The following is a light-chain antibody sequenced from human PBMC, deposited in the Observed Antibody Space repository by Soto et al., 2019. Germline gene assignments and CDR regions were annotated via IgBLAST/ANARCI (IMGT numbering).Light chain of an antibody. J-gene: IGLJ3*02. V-gene: IGLV4-69*01. CDR3: QTWDTGIV. CDR1: SGHSSYA. CDR2: VNSDGRH. Sequence: QLVLTQSPSASASLGASVKLTCTLSSGHSSYAIAWHQQQPEKGPRYLMRVNSDGRHTKGDGIPDRFSGSSSGAERYLTISSLQSEDEADYYCQTWDTGIVFGGGTKLTVL.